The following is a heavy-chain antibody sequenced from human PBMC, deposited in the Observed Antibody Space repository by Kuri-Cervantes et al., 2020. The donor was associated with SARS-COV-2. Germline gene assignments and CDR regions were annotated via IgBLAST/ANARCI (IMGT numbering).Heavy chain of an antibody. J-gene: IGHJ4*02. CDR3: AKDTGGYSYGYDY. CDR2: IYSGGST. V-gene: IGHV3-53*01. Sequence: GESLKISCAASGFTVSSNYMSWVRQAPGKGLEWVSVIYSGGSTYYADSVKGRFTISRHNSKNTLYLQMNSLRAEDTAVYYCAKDTGGYSYGYDYWGQGTLVTVSS. CDR1: GFTVSSNY. D-gene: IGHD5-18*01.